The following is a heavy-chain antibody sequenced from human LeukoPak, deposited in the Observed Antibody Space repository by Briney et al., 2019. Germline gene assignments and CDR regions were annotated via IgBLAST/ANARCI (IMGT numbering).Heavy chain of an antibody. D-gene: IGHD2-15*01. CDR2: IYHSGST. V-gene: IGHV4-59*08. CDR3: ARIAMVAATQWFDP. CDR1: GGSISSYY. J-gene: IGHJ5*02. Sequence: SETLSLTCTVSGGSISSYYWSWVRQPPGKGLEWIGEIYHSGSTNYNPSLKSRVTISVDKSKNQFSLKLSSVTAADTAVYYCARIAMVAATQWFDPWGQGTLVTVSS.